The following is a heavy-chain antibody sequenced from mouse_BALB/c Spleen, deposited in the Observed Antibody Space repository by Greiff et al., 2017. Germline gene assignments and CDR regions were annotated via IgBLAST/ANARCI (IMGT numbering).Heavy chain of an antibody. CDR2: ISNLAYSI. J-gene: IGHJ1*01. CDR3: ARVIYWYFDV. Sequence: EVQLVESGGGLVQPGGSRKLSCAASGFTSSDYGMAWVRQAPGKGPEWVAFISNLAYSIYYADTVTGRFTISRENAKNTLYLEMSSLRSEDTAMYYCARVIYWYFDVWGAGTTVTVSS. CDR1: GFTSSDYG. V-gene: IGHV5-15*02.